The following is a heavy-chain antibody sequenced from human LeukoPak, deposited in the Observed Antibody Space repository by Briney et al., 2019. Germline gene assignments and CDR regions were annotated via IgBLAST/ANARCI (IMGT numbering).Heavy chain of an antibody. CDR1: GGTFSSYA. CDR2: IIPIFGTA. J-gene: IGHJ5*02. V-gene: IGHV1-69*01. D-gene: IGHD2-15*01. Sequence: GSSVKVSCKASGGTFSSYAISWVRQAPGQGLEWMGGIIPIFGTANSAQKFQGRVTITADESTSTAYMELSSLRSEDTAVYYCARVCSGGSCLSWFDPWGQGTLVTVSS. CDR3: ARVCSGGSCLSWFDP.